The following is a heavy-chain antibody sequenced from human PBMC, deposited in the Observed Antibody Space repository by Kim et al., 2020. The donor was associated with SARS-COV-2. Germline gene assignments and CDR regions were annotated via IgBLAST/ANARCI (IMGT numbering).Heavy chain of an antibody. V-gene: IGHV3-15*01. CDR1: GFTFSNAW. D-gene: IGHD2-2*01. J-gene: IGHJ4*02. Sequence: GGSLRLSCAASGFTFSNAWMSWVRQAPGKGLEWVGRIKSKTDGGTTDYAAPVKGRFTISRDDSKNTLYLQMNSLKTEDTAVYYCTTWFEVVPAGPFDYWGQGTLVTVSS. CDR3: TTWFEVVPAGPFDY. CDR2: IKSKTDGGTT.